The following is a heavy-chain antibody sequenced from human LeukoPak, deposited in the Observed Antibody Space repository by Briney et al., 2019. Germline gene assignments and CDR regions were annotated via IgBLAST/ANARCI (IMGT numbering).Heavy chain of an antibody. V-gene: IGHV4-39*07. D-gene: IGHD6-13*01. Sequence: SETLPLTCTVSGGSISSSSYYWGWIRQPPGKGLEWIGSIYYSGSTYYNPSLKSRVTISVDTSKNQFSLKLSSVTAADTAVYYCARDKIAAAGPSLRYYYYGMDVWGQGTTVTVSS. CDR3: ARDKIAAAGPSLRYYYYGMDV. CDR1: GGSISSSSYY. J-gene: IGHJ6*02. CDR2: IYYSGST.